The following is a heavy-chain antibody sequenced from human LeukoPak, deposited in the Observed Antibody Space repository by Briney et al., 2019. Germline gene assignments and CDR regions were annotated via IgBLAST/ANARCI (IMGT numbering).Heavy chain of an antibody. J-gene: IGHJ4*02. Sequence: SETLSLTCTVSGDSISSFYWSWIRQPPGKGLEWIGYIYYSGSTNYNPSLNSRVTISLDTSKNQFSLRLDSVTAADTAVYYCARLVAGTFYFDSWGQGTLVTVSS. V-gene: IGHV4-59*01. D-gene: IGHD6-19*01. CDR2: IYYSGST. CDR1: GDSISSFY. CDR3: ARLVAGTFYFDS.